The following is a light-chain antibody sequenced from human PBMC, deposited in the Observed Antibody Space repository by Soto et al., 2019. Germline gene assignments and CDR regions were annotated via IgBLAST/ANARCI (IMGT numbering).Light chain of an antibody. Sequence: EVVLTQSPVTLSLSPGERATLSCRASQTVRNNYLAWYQQKPGQAPRVLIYAASTRATGIPDRFSGSGSGTEFTLTISSLHSEDFGVYYCQQYDNWWTFGQGTKVDIK. CDR2: AAS. V-gene: IGKV3-15*01. J-gene: IGKJ1*01. CDR1: QTVRNN. CDR3: QQYDNWWT.